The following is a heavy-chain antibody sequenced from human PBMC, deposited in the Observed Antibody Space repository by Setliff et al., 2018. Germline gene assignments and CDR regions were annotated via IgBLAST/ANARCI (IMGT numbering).Heavy chain of an antibody. V-gene: IGHV1-18*04. CDR1: GFRFTSFG. CDR3: TRSRGPRVVLAADFDF. CDR2: ISPYSGES. J-gene: IGHJ4*02. Sequence: ASVKVSCRTSGFRFTSFGFSWVRQAPGQGLEWMGWISPYSGESNYAQKFQDRLTVTADTSTKTIYMELRSLTSDDTAVYFCTRSRGPRVVLAADFDFWGQGTLVTVSS. D-gene: IGHD3-16*01.